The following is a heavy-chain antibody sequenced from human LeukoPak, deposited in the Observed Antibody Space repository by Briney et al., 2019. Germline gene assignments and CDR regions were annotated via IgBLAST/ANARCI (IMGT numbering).Heavy chain of an antibody. CDR1: GFTFDYYA. CDR2: ITGDGGGT. D-gene: IGHD6-19*01. CDR3: SRDRDTSGWDN. Sequence: GGSLRLSCAASGFTFDYYAMHWVRQPPGKGLEWVSFITGDGGGTYYAEPVKGRFTISRDNRKNSLYLQMNGLTTEDTALYYCSRDRDTSGWDNWGQGALVTVSS. V-gene: IGHV3-43*02. J-gene: IGHJ4*02.